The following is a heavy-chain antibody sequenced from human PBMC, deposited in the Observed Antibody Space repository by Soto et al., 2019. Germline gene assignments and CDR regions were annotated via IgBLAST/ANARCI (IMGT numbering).Heavy chain of an antibody. CDR3: AREGVVPAASPYYYYGMDV. CDR1: GGTFSSYA. D-gene: IGHD2-2*01. Sequence: QVQLVQSGAEVTKPGSSVKVSYKASGGTFSSYAISWVRQAPGQGLEWMGGIIPIFGTANHAQKFQGRVTITADESTSTAYMELSSLRSEDTVVYYCAREGVVPAASPYYYYGMDVWGQGTTVTVSS. V-gene: IGHV1-69*01. J-gene: IGHJ6*02. CDR2: IIPIFGTA.